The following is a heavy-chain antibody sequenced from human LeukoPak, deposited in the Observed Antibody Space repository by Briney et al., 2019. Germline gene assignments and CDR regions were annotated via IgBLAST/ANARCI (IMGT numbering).Heavy chain of an antibody. CDR1: GFTFSSYA. CDR2: ISYDGSNQ. Sequence: GGSLRLSCAASGFTFSSYAMNWVRQAPGKGLEWVAVISYDGSNQYYADSVKGRFTISRDNSKNTLYLQMNSLRAEDTAVYYCARGGDCATCFDYWGQGTLVTVSS. J-gene: IGHJ4*02. CDR3: ARGGDCATCFDY. D-gene: IGHD2-15*01. V-gene: IGHV3-30*04.